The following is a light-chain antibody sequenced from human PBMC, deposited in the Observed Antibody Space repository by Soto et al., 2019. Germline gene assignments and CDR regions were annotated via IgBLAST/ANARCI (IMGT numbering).Light chain of an antibody. CDR3: QVWDSSGFVV. V-gene: IGLV3-21*04. CDR2: SDS. Sequence: SYELAQPPSVSVAPGKTAWITCGGNNIGIKSVHWYQQRPGQAPVLVIYSDSDRPSRIPERFSGSNSGNTATLTISRVEAGDEDDYYCQVWDSSGFVVFGGGTKLTVL. CDR1: NIGIKS. J-gene: IGLJ2*01.